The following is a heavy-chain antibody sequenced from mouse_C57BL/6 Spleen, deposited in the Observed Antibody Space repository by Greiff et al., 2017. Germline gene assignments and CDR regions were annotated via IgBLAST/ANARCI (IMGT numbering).Heavy chain of an antibody. CDR1: GYTFTSYW. J-gene: IGHJ4*01. V-gene: IGHV1-64*01. D-gene: IGHD2-1*01. CDR3: ASEGNGNYPRAMDY. CDR2: IHPNSGST. Sequence: QVQLQQPGAELVKPGASVKLSCKASGYTFTSYWMHWVKQRPGQGLEWIGMIHPNSGSTNYNEKFKSKATLTVDKSSSTAYMQLSSLTSEDSAVXYCASEGNGNYPRAMDYWGQGTSVTVSS.